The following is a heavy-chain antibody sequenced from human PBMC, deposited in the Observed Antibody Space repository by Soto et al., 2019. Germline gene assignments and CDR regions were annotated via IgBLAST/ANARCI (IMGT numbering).Heavy chain of an antibody. CDR1: GFTFSRYW. D-gene: IGHD3-3*01. J-gene: IGHJ4*02. CDR2: IDSYGSAT. V-gene: IGHV3-74*01. CDR3: ARGWVEGLSRQPPTDY. Sequence: GGSLRLSCAASGFTFSRYWMHWVRQAPGRGLVWVSRIDSYGSATSQVDSVEGRFTISRDNAKNTLYLQMNSLRAEDTAVYYCARGWVEGLSRQPPTDYWGQGTLVTVSS.